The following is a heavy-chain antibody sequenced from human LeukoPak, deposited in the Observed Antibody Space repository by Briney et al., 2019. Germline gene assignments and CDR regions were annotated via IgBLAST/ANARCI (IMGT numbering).Heavy chain of an antibody. CDR1: GGSFSGYY. Sequence: SETLSLTCAVYGGSFSGYYWSWIRQPQGKGLEWIGEINHSGSTNYNPSLKSRVTISVDTSKNQFSLKLSSVTAADTAVYYCASKAAAGTGGIYFDYWGQGTLVTVSS. CDR3: ASKAAAGTGGIYFDY. V-gene: IGHV4-34*01. J-gene: IGHJ4*02. CDR2: INHSGST. D-gene: IGHD6-13*01.